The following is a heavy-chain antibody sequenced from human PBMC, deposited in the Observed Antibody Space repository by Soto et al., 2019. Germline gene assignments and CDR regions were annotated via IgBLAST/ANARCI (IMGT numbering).Heavy chain of an antibody. CDR2: SSGSGGST. V-gene: IGHV3-23*01. CDR3: AKDRSSRWHDSWFDP. CDR1: VFTFSSYA. Sequence: GSLRLSFAASVFTFSSYAMSWVRHAPATGLERVSASSGSGGSTYYADSVKGRFTTPRHNSHNTLYLQMNSLRAEDTAVYYCAKDRSSRWHDSWFDPWGQGTLVTVS. J-gene: IGHJ5*02. D-gene: IGHD6-13*01.